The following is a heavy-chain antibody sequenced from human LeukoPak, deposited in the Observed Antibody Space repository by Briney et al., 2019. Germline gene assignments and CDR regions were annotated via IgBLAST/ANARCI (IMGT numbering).Heavy chain of an antibody. J-gene: IGHJ4*02. D-gene: IGHD2-2*01. CDR1: GFTFSRYI. CDR3: ARRCSSSSCPLSFY. V-gene: IGHV3-21*01. Sequence: GGSLRLSCAASGFTFSRYIMNWVRQAPGKGLEWVSSISSSSSDIYYADSVKGRFTISRDKAKNSLYLQMNSLRAEDTAVYYCARRCSSSSCPLSFYWGQGTLVTVSS. CDR2: ISSSSSDI.